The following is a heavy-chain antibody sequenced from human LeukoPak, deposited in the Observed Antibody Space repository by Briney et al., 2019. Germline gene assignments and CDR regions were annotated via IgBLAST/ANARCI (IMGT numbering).Heavy chain of an antibody. Sequence: GESLKISCKASGYSFTTYWIGWVRQMPGKGLEWMGIIYPADSTAHYSPSFQGQVTISVDKSSSTAYLQWSSLKDSDTAMYYCARPRGSGPGMAYFDYWGQGTLVTVSS. J-gene: IGHJ4*02. CDR1: GYSFTTYW. V-gene: IGHV5-51*01. D-gene: IGHD6-19*01. CDR3: ARPRGSGPGMAYFDY. CDR2: IYPADSTA.